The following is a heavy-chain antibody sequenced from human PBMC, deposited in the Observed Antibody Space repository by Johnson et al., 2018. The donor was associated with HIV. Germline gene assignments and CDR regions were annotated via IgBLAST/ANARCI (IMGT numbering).Heavy chain of an antibody. V-gene: IGHV3-7*05. CDR2: VNQDGSAK. Sequence: VQLVESGGGLVQPGGSLRLSCAASGFTLSIHWMSWVRQAPGKGLEYVANVNQDGSAKFYVDSVKGRFTISRDNAKNSLYLQMNSLRDEDTAVYYCVTADRGSAWGQGTTVTVSS. CDR3: VTADRGSA. J-gene: IGHJ3*01. D-gene: IGHD1-26*01. CDR1: GFTLSIHW.